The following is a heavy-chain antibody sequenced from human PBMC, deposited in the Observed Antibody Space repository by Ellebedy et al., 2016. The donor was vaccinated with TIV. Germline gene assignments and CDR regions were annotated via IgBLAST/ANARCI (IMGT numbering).Heavy chain of an antibody. D-gene: IGHD5-18*01. J-gene: IGHJ5*02. CDR1: GGSFSGYY. CDR2: INHSGST. CDR3: AREDTAMANNWFDP. V-gene: IGHV4-34*01. Sequence: SETLSLXXAVYGGSFSGYYWSWIRQPPGKGLEWIGEINHSGSTNYNPSLKSRVTISVETSKNQFSLKLSSVTAADTAVYYCAREDTAMANNWFDPWGQGTLVTVSS.